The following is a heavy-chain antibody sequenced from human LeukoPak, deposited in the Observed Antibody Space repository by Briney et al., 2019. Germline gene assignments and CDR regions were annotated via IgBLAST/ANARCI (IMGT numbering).Heavy chain of an antibody. V-gene: IGHV4-39*01. CDR1: GGSISSSSYY. Sequence: SETLSLTCTVSGGSISSSSYYWGWIRQPPGKGLGWIGSIYYSGSTYYNPSLKSRVTISVDTSKNQFSLKLSSVTAADTAVYYCARSRGYSYVRNFDYWGQGTLVTVSS. CDR3: ARSRGYSYVRNFDY. CDR2: IYYSGST. D-gene: IGHD5-18*01. J-gene: IGHJ4*02.